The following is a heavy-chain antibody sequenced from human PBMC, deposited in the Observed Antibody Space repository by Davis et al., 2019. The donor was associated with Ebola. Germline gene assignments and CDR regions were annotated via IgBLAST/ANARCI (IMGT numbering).Heavy chain of an antibody. CDR2: IKSKTDDGTS. D-gene: IGHD1-26*01. CDR1: GFAFGDSG. J-gene: IGHJ4*02. V-gene: IGHV3-15*01. CDR3: TTYSGSFKFDY. Sequence: PGGSLRLSCTTSGFAFGDSGLSWVRQAPGKGLEWVGRIKSKTDDGTSDYAAPVKGRFTISRDDSKDTLYLQMNSLKTEDTAIYYCTTYSGSFKFDYWGQGTLVTVSS.